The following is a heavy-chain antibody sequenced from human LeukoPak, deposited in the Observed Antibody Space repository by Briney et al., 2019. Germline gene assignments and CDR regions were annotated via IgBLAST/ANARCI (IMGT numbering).Heavy chain of an antibody. CDR2: ISRGGDYI. J-gene: IGHJ6*02. CDR3: AREEDSSAIRTSYGMDV. CDR1: GFTFSSFT. Sequence: GGSLRLSCAASGFTFSSFTMNWVRQAPGQGLEWVSCISRGGDYIYYADSVRGRFTISRDNAKKTVHLQMNSLRAKDTAVYYCAREEDSSAIRTSYGMDVWGQGTAVTVSS. D-gene: IGHD6-19*01. V-gene: IGHV3-21*01.